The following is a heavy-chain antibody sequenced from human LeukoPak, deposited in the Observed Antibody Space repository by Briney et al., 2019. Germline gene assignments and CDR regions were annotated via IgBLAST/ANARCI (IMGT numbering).Heavy chain of an antibody. V-gene: IGHV1-8*03. D-gene: IGHD5-12*01. J-gene: IGHJ4*02. CDR2: MNPNSGST. CDR3: ARGRSTGYPYYFEY. Sequence: ASVTVSFKASVYTFTNYDINWVRQATGQGLEWMGWMNPNSGSTAYAQKFQGRVTITRNTSISTAYMELSGLRSEDTAVYYCARGRSTGYPYYFEYWGQGTLVTVSS. CDR1: VYTFTNYD.